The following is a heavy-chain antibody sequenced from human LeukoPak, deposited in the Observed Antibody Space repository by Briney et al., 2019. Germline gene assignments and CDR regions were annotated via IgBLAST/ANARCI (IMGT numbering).Heavy chain of an antibody. V-gene: IGHV4-30-2*01. CDR1: GGSISSGGYY. Sequence: PSQTLSLTCTVSGGSISSGGYYWSWIRQPPGKGLEWIGYIYHSGSTYYNPSLKSRVTISVDRSKNQFSLKLSSVTAADTAVYYCAKDQMEVGSSSDLDAFDIWGQGTMVTVSS. D-gene: IGHD6-6*01. CDR3: AKDQMEVGSSSDLDAFDI. CDR2: IYHSGST. J-gene: IGHJ3*02.